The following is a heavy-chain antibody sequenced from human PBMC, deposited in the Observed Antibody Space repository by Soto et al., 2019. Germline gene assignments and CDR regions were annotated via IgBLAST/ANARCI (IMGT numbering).Heavy chain of an antibody. D-gene: IGHD4-17*01. CDR3: AMGNDYGASSFDY. Sequence: SETLSLTCTVSGGSISSSSYYWGWIRQPPGKGLEWIGSIYYSGSTYYNPSLKSRVTISVDTSKNQFSLKLSSVTAADTAVYYCAMGNDYGASSFDYWGQGTLVTVSS. CDR1: GGSISSSSYY. J-gene: IGHJ4*02. V-gene: IGHV4-39*07. CDR2: IYYSGST.